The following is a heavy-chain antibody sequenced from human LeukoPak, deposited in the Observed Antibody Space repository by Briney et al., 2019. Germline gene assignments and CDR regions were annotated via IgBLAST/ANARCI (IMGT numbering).Heavy chain of an antibody. CDR2: INPNSGGT. D-gene: IGHD2-2*01. V-gene: IGHV1-2*02. Sequence: GASVKVSCKASGYTFTGSYMHWVRQAPGQGLEWMGWINPNSGGTNYAQKFQGRVTMTRDTSISTAYMELSRLRSDDTAVYYCARGYCSSTSCYFDWFDPWGQGTLVTVSS. CDR1: GYTFTGSY. J-gene: IGHJ5*02. CDR3: ARGYCSSTSCYFDWFDP.